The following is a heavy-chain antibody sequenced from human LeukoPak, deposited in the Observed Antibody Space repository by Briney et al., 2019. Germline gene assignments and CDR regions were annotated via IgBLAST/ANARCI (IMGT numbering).Heavy chain of an antibody. Sequence: SETLSLTCTVSGGSISSYYWSWIRQPPGKGLEWIGEINHSGSTNYNPSLKSRVTISVDTSKNQFSLKLSSVTAADTAVYYCARQGLGGLLRGGTNWFDPWGQGTLVTVSS. CDR1: GGSISSYY. CDR3: ARQGLGGLLRGGTNWFDP. J-gene: IGHJ5*02. V-gene: IGHV4-34*01. D-gene: IGHD3-3*01. CDR2: INHSGST.